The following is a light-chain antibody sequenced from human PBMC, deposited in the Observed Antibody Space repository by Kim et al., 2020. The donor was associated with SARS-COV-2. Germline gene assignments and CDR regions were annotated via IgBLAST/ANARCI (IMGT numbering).Light chain of an antibody. V-gene: IGLV3-1*01. CDR2: QDS. Sequence: VSPGQTASITCSGDKLGDKYACWYQQKPGQSPVLVIYQDSKRPSGIPERFSGSNSGNTATLTISGTQAMDEADYYCQAWDSNTAVVFGGGTQLTVL. J-gene: IGLJ2*01. CDR3: QAWDSNTAVV. CDR1: KLGDKY.